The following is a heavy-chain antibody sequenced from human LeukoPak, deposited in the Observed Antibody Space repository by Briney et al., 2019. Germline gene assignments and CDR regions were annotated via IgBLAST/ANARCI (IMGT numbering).Heavy chain of an antibody. J-gene: IGHJ4*02. CDR1: GFTFSSYA. CDR3: AEKANGSGSYYNLPAAFDY. Sequence: PGGSLRLSCAASGFTFSSYAMSWVRQAPGKGLEWVSAISGSGGSTYYADSVKGRFTISRDNSKNTLYLQMNSLRAEDTAVYYCAEKANGSGSYYNLPAAFDYWGQGTLVTVSS. CDR2: ISGSGGST. V-gene: IGHV3-23*01. D-gene: IGHD3-10*01.